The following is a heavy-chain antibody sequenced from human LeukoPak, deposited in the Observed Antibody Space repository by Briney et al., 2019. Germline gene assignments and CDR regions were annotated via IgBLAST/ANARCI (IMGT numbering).Heavy chain of an antibody. CDR1: GFTFHNYA. V-gene: IGHV3-23*01. CDR2: ISGSGGST. CDR3: AKYGYYDFWSGTYYFDY. J-gene: IGHJ4*02. Sequence: GGSLRLSCAASGFTFHNYAMNWVRQAPGKGLEWVSAISGSGGSTYYADSVKGRFTISRDNSKNTLYLQMNSLRAEDTAVYYCAKYGYYDFWSGTYYFDYWGQGTLVTVSS. D-gene: IGHD3-3*01.